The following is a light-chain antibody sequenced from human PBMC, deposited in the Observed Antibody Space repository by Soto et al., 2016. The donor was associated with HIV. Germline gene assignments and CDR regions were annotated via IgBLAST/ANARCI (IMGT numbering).Light chain of an antibody. CDR2: AAS. CDR1: QDIGTY. V-gene: IGKV1-8*01. J-gene: IGKJ4*01. Sequence: AIRMTQSPSSFSASTGDRVTITCRASQDIGTYLAWYQQKPGQAPNLLISAASTLESGVPSRFSGSGSGTDFTLTISCLQSEDFATYYCQQYYSYRPLTFGGGTKVEIK. CDR3: QQYYSYRPLT.